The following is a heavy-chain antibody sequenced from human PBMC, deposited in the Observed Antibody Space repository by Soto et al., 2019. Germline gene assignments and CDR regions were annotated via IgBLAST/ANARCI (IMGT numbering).Heavy chain of an antibody. D-gene: IGHD5-12*01. V-gene: IGHV3-30*18. Sequence: SLRLSCAASGFTFSSYGMHWVRQAPGKGLEWVAVISYDGSNKYYADSVKGRFTISRDNSKNTLYLQMNSLRAEDTAVYYCAKEVEMATTQFDYWGQGTLVTVSS. CDR3: AKEVEMATTQFDY. CDR1: GFTFSSYG. J-gene: IGHJ4*02. CDR2: ISYDGSNK.